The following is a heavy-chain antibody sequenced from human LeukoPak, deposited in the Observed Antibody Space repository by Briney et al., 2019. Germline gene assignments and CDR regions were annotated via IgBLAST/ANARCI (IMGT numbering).Heavy chain of an antibody. D-gene: IGHD2-15*01. Sequence: PGGSLRLSCAASGVTFSSFAMHWVRQAPGKGLEWVAVISYHGRDTYYADSVKGRFTISRDNSKNTLYLQLNSLGAEDTAVNYCAAQPCSVGRCHLDYWGQGTLVTVSS. V-gene: IGHV3-30*04. CDR1: GVTFSSFA. CDR3: AAQPCSVGRCHLDY. CDR2: ISYHGRDT. J-gene: IGHJ4*02.